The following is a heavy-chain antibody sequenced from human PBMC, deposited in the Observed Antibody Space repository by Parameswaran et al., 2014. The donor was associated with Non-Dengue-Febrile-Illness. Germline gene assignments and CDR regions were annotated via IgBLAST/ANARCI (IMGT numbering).Heavy chain of an antibody. CDR3: TTGLMSAAIRVIWFGELGSDY. V-gene: IGHV3-15*01. D-gene: IGHD3-10*01. CDR2: IKSKTDGGTT. J-gene: IGHJ4*02. Sequence: RWIRQPPGKGLEWVGRIKSKTDGGTTDYAAPVKGRFTISRDDSKNTLYLQMNSLKTEDTGVYFCTTGLMSAAIRVIWFGELGSDYWGQGTLVTVSS.